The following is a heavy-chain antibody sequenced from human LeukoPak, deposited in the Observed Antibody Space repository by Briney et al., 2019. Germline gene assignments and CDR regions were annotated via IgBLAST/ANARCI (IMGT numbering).Heavy chain of an antibody. Sequence: GGSLRLSCAASGFTFSSYAMSWVRQAPGKGLEWVSAISGSGGSTYYADSVKGRFTISRDNSKNTLYLQMNSLRAEDTAVYYCAKDLIAAAGTGGPDAFDIWGQGTMVTVSS. CDR3: AKDLIAAAGTGGPDAFDI. V-gene: IGHV3-23*01. CDR2: ISGSGGST. J-gene: IGHJ3*02. D-gene: IGHD6-13*01. CDR1: GFTFSSYA.